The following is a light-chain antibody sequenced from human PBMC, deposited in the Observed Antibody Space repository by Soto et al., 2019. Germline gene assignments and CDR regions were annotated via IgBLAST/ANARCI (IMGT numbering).Light chain of an antibody. CDR2: RAS. Sequence: ILMTQSPASLSVSPGERATLSCRASQNIYSNIAWYQQRPGQAPRLLIYRASTRATGVPARFSGSGSGTEFTLTISSLQPEDISTYYCQQYQSFPLTFGGGTKVEI. CDR3: QQYQSFPLT. J-gene: IGKJ4*01. V-gene: IGKV3-15*01. CDR1: QNIYSN.